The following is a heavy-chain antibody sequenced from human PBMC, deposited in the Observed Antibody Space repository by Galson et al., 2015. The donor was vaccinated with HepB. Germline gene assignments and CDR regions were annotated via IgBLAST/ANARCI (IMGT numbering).Heavy chain of an antibody. CDR1: GYTFTGYY. J-gene: IGHJ4*02. D-gene: IGHD3-3*01. CDR2: INPNSGGT. CDR3: ARGDYDFWSGYLGVVDY. Sequence: SVKVSCKASGYTFTGYYMHWVRQAPGQGLEWMGWINPNSGGTNYAQKFQGRVTMTRDTSISTAYMELSRLRSDDTAVYYCARGDYDFWSGYLGVVDYWGQRTLVTVSS. V-gene: IGHV1-2*02.